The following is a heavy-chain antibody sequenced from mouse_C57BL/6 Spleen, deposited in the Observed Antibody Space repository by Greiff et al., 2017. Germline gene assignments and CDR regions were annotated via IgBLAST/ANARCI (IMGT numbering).Heavy chain of an antibody. CDR3: ARAFITTVVDTDY. D-gene: IGHD1-1*01. V-gene: IGHV1-85*01. J-gene: IGHJ2*01. Sequence: QVQLQQSGPELVKPGSSVKLSCKASGYTFTSYDINWVKPRPGQGLEWIGCIYPRDGSTKYNEKFKGKATLTVDTSSSTAYMELNSLTSEDSAVYFCARAFITTVVDTDYWGKGTTLTVSS. CDR2: IYPRDGST. CDR1: GYTFTSYD.